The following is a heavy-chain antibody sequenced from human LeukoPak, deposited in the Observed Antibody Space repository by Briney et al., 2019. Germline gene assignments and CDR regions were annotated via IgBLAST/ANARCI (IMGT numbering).Heavy chain of an antibody. CDR2: TYYRSKWYN. D-gene: IGHD3-3*01. CDR3: ARGGSVAIFGVVIPAYGMDV. CDR1: GDSVSSNSAA. V-gene: IGHV6-1*01. Sequence: SQTLSLTCAISGDSVSSNSAAWNWIRQSPSRGLEWLGRTYYRSKWYNDYAVSVKSRITINPDTSKNQFSLKLSSVTAADTAVYYCARGGSVAIFGVVIPAYGMDVWGQGTTVTVSS. J-gene: IGHJ6*02.